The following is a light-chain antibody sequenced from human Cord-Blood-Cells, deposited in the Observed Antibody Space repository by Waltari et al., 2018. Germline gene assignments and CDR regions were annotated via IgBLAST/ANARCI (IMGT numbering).Light chain of an antibody. CDR3: QQRSNWLT. CDR2: NAS. Sequence: EIVLTQSPATLSLSPGERATLSCRASQSVSSYLACYQQKPGQAPRLLIYNASISATGIPARFSGSVSCTHFTLTISSLDPKDFAVYYCQQRSNWLTFGGGTRVEIK. CDR1: QSVSSY. J-gene: IGKJ4*01. V-gene: IGKV3-11*01.